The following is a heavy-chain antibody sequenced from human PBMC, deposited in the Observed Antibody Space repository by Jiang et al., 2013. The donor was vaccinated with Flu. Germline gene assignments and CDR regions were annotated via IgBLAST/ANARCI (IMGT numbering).Heavy chain of an antibody. Sequence: GLVQPGGSLRLSCAASGFTFSGYAMMWVRQASRKGLEWVSAISGSGVSTYYADSVKGRFTISRDNSKNTLYLQMNSLRPEDTAVYYCAPDLSVYWGQGTLVTVSS. CDR2: ISGSGVST. CDR3: APDLSVY. V-gene: IGHV3-23*01. CDR1: GFTFSGYA. J-gene: IGHJ4*02.